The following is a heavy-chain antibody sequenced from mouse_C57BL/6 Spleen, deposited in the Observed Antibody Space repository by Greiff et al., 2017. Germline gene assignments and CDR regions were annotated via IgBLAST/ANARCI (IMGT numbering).Heavy chain of an antibody. J-gene: IGHJ2*01. CDR1: GFNIKDDY. CDR3: TSVVTTGGPYLDY. D-gene: IGHD2-2*01. Sequence: VQLQQSGAELVRPGASVKLSCTASGFNIKDDYMHWVKQRPEQGLEWIGWIDPENGNTEYASKFQGKATITADTSSNTAYLQLSSLTSEDAAVYYCTSVVTTGGPYLDYWGQGTTLTVSS. CDR2: IDPENGNT. V-gene: IGHV14-4*01.